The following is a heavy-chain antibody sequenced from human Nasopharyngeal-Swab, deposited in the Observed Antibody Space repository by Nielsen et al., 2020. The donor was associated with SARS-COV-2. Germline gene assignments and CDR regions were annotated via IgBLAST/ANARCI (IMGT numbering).Heavy chain of an antibody. J-gene: IGHJ6*02. CDR2: IYPSGST. Sequence: SETLSLTCAVSGGSISSSNWWSWVRQPPGKGLEWIGEIYPSGSTNYNPSLKSRVTISVDKSKNQFSLKLSSVTAADTAVYYCARVLAERAYYDFWSGYSDYYYGMDVWGQGTTVTVSS. CDR1: GGSISSSNW. D-gene: IGHD3-3*01. CDR3: ARVLAERAYYDFWSGYSDYYYGMDV. V-gene: IGHV4-4*02.